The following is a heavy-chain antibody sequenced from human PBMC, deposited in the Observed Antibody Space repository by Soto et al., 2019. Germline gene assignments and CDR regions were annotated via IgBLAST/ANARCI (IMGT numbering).Heavy chain of an antibody. V-gene: IGHV5-51*07. CDR3: ARRWYSGVYWAFDI. D-gene: IGHD1-26*01. Sequence: PGESLKISCKGAGYNFNTYWIALVHQMPGKVLEWMWIIYPSDSDTRYSPSFQGHVTISADKSISYAFLQWSSLKASDTAIYDCARRWYSGVYWAFDIWGQGTMVTVSS. CDR2: IYPSDSDT. J-gene: IGHJ3*02. CDR1: GYNFNTYW.